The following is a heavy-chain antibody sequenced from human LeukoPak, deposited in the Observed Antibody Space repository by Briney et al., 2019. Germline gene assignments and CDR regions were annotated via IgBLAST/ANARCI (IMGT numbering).Heavy chain of an antibody. CDR2: IYTSGST. J-gene: IGHJ4*02. CDR3: GRDRYYGSGSYYN. CDR1: GGSISSYY. Sequence: SETLSLTCTVSGGSISSYYWSWIRQPAGKGLEWIGRIYTSGSTNYNPSLKSRVTISVDTSKNQFSLKLSSVTAADTAVYYCGRDRYYGSGSYYNWGQGTLVNVSS. D-gene: IGHD3-10*01. V-gene: IGHV4-4*07.